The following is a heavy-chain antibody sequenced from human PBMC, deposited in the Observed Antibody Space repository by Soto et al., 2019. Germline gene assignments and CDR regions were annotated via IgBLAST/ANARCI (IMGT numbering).Heavy chain of an antibody. Sequence: SETLSLTCTVSGGSISSYYWSWIRQPPGKGLEWIGYIYYSGSTNYNPSLKSRVTISVDTSKNQFSLKLSSVTAADTAVYYCARYYGEVWFDPWGQGTLVTVSS. V-gene: IGHV4-59*01. J-gene: IGHJ5*02. CDR1: GGSISSYY. D-gene: IGHD4-17*01. CDR3: ARYYGEVWFDP. CDR2: IYYSGST.